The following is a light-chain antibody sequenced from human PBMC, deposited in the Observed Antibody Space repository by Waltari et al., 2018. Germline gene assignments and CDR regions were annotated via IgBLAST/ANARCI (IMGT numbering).Light chain of an antibody. Sequence: QSALTQPASVSGSPGQSITISCTGTSSDVGAYTSVSWYQQHPGRAPKLMIYEVNNRPSGVSSRFSGSKSGNTASLIISGLQADDEADYYCSSYTTSITYVFGSGTRVTVL. CDR1: SSDVGAYTS. V-gene: IGLV2-14*01. CDR3: SSYTTSITYV. J-gene: IGLJ1*01. CDR2: EVN.